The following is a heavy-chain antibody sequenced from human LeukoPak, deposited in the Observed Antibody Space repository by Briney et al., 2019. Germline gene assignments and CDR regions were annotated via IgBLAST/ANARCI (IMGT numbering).Heavy chain of an antibody. V-gene: IGHV1-2*02. CDR2: INPNSGGT. Sequence: GASVKVSCKASGYTFTGYYMHWVRQAPGQGLEWMGWINPNSGGTNYAQKFQGRVTMTRDTSISTAYMELSRLRSDDTAVYYCARDADEFLYYYGSGSYQNWFDPWGQGTLVTVSS. CDR1: GYTFTGYY. CDR3: ARDADEFLYYYGSGSYQNWFDP. D-gene: IGHD3-10*01. J-gene: IGHJ5*02.